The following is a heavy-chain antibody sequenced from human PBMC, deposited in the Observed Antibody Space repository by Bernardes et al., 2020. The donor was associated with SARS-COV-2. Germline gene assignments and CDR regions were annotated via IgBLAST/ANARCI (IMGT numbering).Heavy chain of an antibody. Sequence: ASVKVSCKASGYTFTGYNIYWVRQAPGQGLEWMGWINPNSGGTDYAQKFQGRVTVTSDTSISTAYMDLTRLKSDDTAVYYCARGADLDYWGQGTLVTVSS. J-gene: IGHJ4*02. CDR3: ARGADLDY. CDR2: INPNSGGT. CDR1: GYTFTGYN. V-gene: IGHV1-2*02.